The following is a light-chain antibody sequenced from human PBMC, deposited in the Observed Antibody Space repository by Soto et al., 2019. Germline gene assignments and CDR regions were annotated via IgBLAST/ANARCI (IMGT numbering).Light chain of an antibody. Sequence: DIQLTQSPSFLSASVGDRVTITCRASQGISSFLAWYQQKPGKAPNLLISGASNLRTGVPSRFSGGGSGTEFTLTISSLQPEDFATYYCQHLNTYPLTFGGGTKVE. CDR2: GAS. V-gene: IGKV1-9*01. CDR3: QHLNTYPLT. CDR1: QGISSF. J-gene: IGKJ4*01.